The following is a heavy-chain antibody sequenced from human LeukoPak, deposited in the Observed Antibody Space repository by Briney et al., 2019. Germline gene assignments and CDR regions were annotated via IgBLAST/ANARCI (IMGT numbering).Heavy chain of an antibody. CDR1: GGSISSGDYY. D-gene: IGHD1-26*01. Sequence: SQTLSLTCTDSGGSISSGDYYWSWIRQPPGTGLEWIGYIYYSGSTYYNPSLKSRVTISVDTSKNQFSLKLNSVTAADTAVYYCAREVPWVWNFDLWGRGTLVTVSS. V-gene: IGHV4-30-4*01. CDR3: AREVPWVWNFDL. J-gene: IGHJ2*01. CDR2: IYYSGST.